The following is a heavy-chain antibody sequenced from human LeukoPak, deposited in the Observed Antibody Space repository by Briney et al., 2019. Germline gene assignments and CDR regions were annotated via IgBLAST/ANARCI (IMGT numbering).Heavy chain of an antibody. J-gene: IGHJ3*02. D-gene: IGHD4-23*01. Sequence: GGSLRLSCAASGFTFSDYYMSWIRQAPGKGLEWVALIWYDGTNENYADSVKGRFTISKDRSKNTLSLQMNSLKVEDTAVYYCARVSSVNGNGDAFDIWGQGTMVAVSS. CDR3: ARVSSVNGNGDAFDI. V-gene: IGHV3-33*08. CDR2: IWYDGTNE. CDR1: GFTFSDYY.